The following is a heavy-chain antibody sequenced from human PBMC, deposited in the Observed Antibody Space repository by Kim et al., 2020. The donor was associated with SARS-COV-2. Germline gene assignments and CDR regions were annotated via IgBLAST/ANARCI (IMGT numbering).Heavy chain of an antibody. V-gene: IGHV3-30*02. D-gene: IGHD1-26*01. CDR3: AKGASGYYFYYGMDV. J-gene: IGHJ6*02. Sequence: SVKARLTISRDNSKNTLYLQMKSLRAEDTAVYYCAKGASGYYFYYGMDVWGQGTTVTVSS.